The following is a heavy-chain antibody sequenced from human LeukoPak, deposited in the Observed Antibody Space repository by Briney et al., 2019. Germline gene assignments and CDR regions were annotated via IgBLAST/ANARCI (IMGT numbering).Heavy chain of an antibody. J-gene: IGHJ4*02. CDR1: GFTFSSYS. CDR3: ARDGGSSWQTKGDY. V-gene: IGHV3-21*01. CDR2: ISSSSSYI. D-gene: IGHD6-13*01. Sequence: GGSLRLSCAASGFTFSSYSMNWVRQAPGKGLEWVSSISSSSSYIYYADSAKGRFTISRDNAKNSLYLQMNSLRAEDTAVYYCARDGGSSWQTKGDYWGQGTLVTVSS.